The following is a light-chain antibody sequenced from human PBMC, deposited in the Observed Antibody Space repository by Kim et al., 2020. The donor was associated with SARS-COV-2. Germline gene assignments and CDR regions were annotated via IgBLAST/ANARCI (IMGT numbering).Light chain of an antibody. CDR1: SSDVGGYNY. V-gene: IGLV2-14*03. CDR2: DVS. J-gene: IGLJ3*02. CDR3: SSYTSSSTWV. Sequence: QSALTQPASVSGSPGQSITISCTGTSSDVGGYNYVSWYQQHPGKAPKLIVYDVSKRPSGVSNRFSGSKSGNTASLTTSGLQAEDEADYYCSSYTSSSTWVFGGGTQLTVL.